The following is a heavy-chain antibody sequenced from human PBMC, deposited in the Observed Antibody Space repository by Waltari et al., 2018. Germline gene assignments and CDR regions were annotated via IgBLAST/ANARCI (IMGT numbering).Heavy chain of an antibody. CDR1: GFTFSSYG. Sequence: QVQLVESGGGVVQPGRSLRLSCAASGFTFSSYGMHWVRQAPGKGLEWVAVISYDGSNKYYADSVKGRFTISRDNANNSMYLHMNNVRVEDTAVYFCARAYGSTGDFDLWGQGTLVTVSS. J-gene: IGHJ4*02. V-gene: IGHV3-30*03. CDR3: ARAYGSTGDFDL. D-gene: IGHD3-9*01. CDR2: ISYDGSNK.